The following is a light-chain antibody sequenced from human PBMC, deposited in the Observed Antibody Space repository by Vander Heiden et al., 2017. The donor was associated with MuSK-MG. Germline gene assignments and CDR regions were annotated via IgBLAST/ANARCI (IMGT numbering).Light chain of an antibody. CDR2: AAS. CDR1: QGISSY. CDR3: QKYNSAPFP. Sequence: DIQMTQSPSSLSSSSGDRGTTTCRASQGISSYLAWYQQKPGKVPKLLIYAASTLQSGVPSRFSGSRSGRDFTLTISSLQPEDVATYYCQKYNSAPFPFGHGTKVDIK. V-gene: IGKV1-27*01. J-gene: IGKJ3*01.